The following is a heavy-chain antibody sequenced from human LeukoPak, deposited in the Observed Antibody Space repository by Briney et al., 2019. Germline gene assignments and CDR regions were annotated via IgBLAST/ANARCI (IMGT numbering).Heavy chain of an antibody. Sequence: SETLSLTCAVHGGSFNSYSWSWIRQPPGKGLEWIGEVTHGGSTNYNPSLKSRVTISVDTSRNQFSLKLTSVTAADRGVYYCARESYLDWFDPWSQGTLVTVSS. CDR1: GGSFNSYS. D-gene: IGHD3-10*01. CDR2: VTHGGST. CDR3: ARESYLDWFDP. V-gene: IGHV4-34*01. J-gene: IGHJ5*02.